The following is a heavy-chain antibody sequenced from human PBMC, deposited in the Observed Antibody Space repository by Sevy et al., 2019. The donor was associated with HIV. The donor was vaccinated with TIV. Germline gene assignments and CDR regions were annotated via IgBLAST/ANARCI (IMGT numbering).Heavy chain of an antibody. D-gene: IGHD3-22*01. J-gene: IGHJ4*02. Sequence: GGSLRLSCAASGFTFSSYSMNWVRQAPGKGLEWVSSISSSSSYIYYADSVKGRFTISRDNAKNSLYLQMNSLRAEDTAVYYCATGKVNYYDTSFARVWGQGTLVTASS. CDR1: GFTFSSYS. CDR2: ISSSSSYI. CDR3: ATGKVNYYDTSFARV. V-gene: IGHV3-21*01.